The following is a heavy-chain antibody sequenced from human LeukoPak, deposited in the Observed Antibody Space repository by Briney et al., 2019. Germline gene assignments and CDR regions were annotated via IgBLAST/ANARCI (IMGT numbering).Heavy chain of an antibody. D-gene: IGHD3-16*01. CDR3: ARATFYDVFRGESDY. V-gene: IGHV4-39*07. CDR1: GGYISSISYD. J-gene: IGHJ4*02. CDR2: IYYSGDT. Sequence: SETLSLTCTVSGGYISSISYDCGWIRQPPGKGLEWIGSIYYSGDTYYNPSLKSRVTISVDTSKNQFSLKVNSVTAADTAVYYCARATFYDVFRGESDYWGQGTLVSVSS.